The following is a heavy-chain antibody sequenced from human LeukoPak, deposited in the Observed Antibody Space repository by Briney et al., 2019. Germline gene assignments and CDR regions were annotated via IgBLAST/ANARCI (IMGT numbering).Heavy chain of an antibody. Sequence: PGGSPRLSCAASGFTFSSYAMSWVRQAPGKGLEWVSAISGSGGSTYYADSVKGRFTISRDNSKNTLYLQMNSLRAEDTAVYYCAKDYYDSSGYYFYYYYYYMDVWGKGTTVTVSS. D-gene: IGHD3-22*01. V-gene: IGHV3-23*01. CDR2: ISGSGGST. J-gene: IGHJ6*03. CDR3: AKDYYDSSGYYFYYYYYYMDV. CDR1: GFTFSSYA.